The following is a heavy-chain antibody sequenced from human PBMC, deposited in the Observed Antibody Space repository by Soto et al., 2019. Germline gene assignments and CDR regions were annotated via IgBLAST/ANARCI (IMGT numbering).Heavy chain of an antibody. D-gene: IGHD4-17*01. J-gene: IGHJ3*02. CDR1: GFTFSSYG. CDR2: ISYDGSNK. V-gene: IGHV3-30*18. CDR3: AKRATVTTYAFDI. Sequence: GGSLRLSCAASGFTFSSYGMHWVRQAPGKGLEWVAVISYDGSNKYYADSVKGRFTISRDNSKNTLYLQMNSLRAEDTAVYYCAKRATVTTYAFDIWGQGTMVTVSS.